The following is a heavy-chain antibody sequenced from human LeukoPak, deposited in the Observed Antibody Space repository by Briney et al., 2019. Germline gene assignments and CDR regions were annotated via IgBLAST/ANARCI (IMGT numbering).Heavy chain of an antibody. CDR3: ARQRRTSRYSSSSDIFDY. CDR1: GGSISSSSYY. D-gene: IGHD6-6*01. J-gene: IGHJ4*02. V-gene: IGHV4-39*01. CDR2: IYYSGST. Sequence: SETLSLTCTVSGGSISSSSYYWGWIRQPPGKGLEWIGSIYYSGSTYYNPSLKSRVTISVDTSKNQFSLKLSSVTAADTAVYYCARQRRTSRYSSSSDIFDYWGQGTLVTVSS.